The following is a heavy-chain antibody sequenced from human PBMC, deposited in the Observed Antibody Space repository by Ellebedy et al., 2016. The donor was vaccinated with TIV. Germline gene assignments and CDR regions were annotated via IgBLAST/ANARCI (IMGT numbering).Heavy chain of an antibody. V-gene: IGHV3-48*01. CDR2: ISSSGSTM. CDR3: AREGGSGSQWYNN. J-gene: IGHJ4*02. Sequence: PGGSLRLSCAASGFTFSSYSINWVRKAPGKGLEWVSYISSSGSTMYYADSVKGRFTISRDNAKNSLYLQMNSLRVEDTALYYCAREGGSGSQWYNNWGRGTLVTVSS. D-gene: IGHD1-26*01. CDR1: GFTFSSYS.